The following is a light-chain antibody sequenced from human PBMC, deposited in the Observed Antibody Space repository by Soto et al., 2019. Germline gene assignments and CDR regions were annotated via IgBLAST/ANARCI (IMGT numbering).Light chain of an antibody. CDR2: GAS. CDR1: ENVRNNY. CDR3: QQYSFMWT. V-gene: IGKV3-20*01. J-gene: IGKJ1*01. Sequence: EIVLTPSPGTLSLSQGERATLSCRASENVRNNYLAWYQQKPGQAPRLLISGASKRATGIPDRFSGSGSGTDFTLTINRLEPEDFAVYYCQQYSFMWTFGQGTKVDI.